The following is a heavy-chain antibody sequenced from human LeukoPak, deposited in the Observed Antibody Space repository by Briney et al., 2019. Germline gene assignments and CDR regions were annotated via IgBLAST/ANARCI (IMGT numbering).Heavy chain of an antibody. D-gene: IGHD6-19*01. CDR2: IYYSGST. CDR1: GVSISSSSYY. Sequence: PSETLSLTCTVSGVSISSSSYYWGWIRQPPGKGLEWIGSIYYSGSTYYNPSLKSRVTISVDTSKTQFSLKLSSVTAADTAVYYCARHDFSQWLVHEPTNNWFDPWGQGTLVTVSS. V-gene: IGHV4-39*01. CDR3: ARHDFSQWLVHEPTNNWFDP. J-gene: IGHJ5*02.